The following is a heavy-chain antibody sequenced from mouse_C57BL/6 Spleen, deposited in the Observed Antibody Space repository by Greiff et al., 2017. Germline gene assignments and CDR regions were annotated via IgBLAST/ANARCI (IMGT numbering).Heavy chain of an antibody. Sequence: VKLMESGAELVKPGASVKISCKASGYAFSSYWMNWVKQRPGKGLEWIGQIYPGDGDTNYNGKFKGKATLTADKSSSTAYMQLSSLTSEDSAVYFCARADGNGYYAMDYWGQGTSVTVSS. V-gene: IGHV1-80*01. D-gene: IGHD1-1*01. CDR2: IYPGDGDT. CDR1: GYAFSSYW. J-gene: IGHJ4*01. CDR3: ARADGNGYYAMDY.